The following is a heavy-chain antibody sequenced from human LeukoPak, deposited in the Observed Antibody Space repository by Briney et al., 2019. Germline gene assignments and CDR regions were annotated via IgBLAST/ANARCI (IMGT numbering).Heavy chain of an antibody. V-gene: IGHV1-46*01. D-gene: IGHD3-22*01. Sequence: ASVKVSCKASGYSFTSHYMYWVRQAPGEGLEWMGIINPSGGSTSYPQKFQGRVTMTRDTSTSTVYMELSSLRSEDTAVYYCARGRDSSGSHDAFDIWGQGTMVTVSS. CDR1: GYSFTSHY. CDR2: INPSGGST. J-gene: IGHJ3*02. CDR3: ARGRDSSGSHDAFDI.